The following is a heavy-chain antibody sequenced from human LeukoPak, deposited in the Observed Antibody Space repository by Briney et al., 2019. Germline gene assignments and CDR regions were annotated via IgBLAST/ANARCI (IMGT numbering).Heavy chain of an antibody. Sequence: ASVTVSCKASGYTFTSYYMHWVRQAPGQGREWVGIMNPSGGSTSYAQTFQGRVTITADESTRTAYMALSSLRSEDTAVYYCARAARRSIAARPSAFDIWGQGTMVTVSS. J-gene: IGHJ3*02. D-gene: IGHD6-6*01. CDR1: GYTFTSYY. V-gene: IGHV1-46*01. CDR3: ARAARRSIAARPSAFDI. CDR2: MNPSGGST.